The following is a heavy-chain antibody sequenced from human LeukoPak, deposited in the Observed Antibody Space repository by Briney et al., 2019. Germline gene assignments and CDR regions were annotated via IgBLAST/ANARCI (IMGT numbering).Heavy chain of an antibody. CDR1: GFTFSSSA. CDR3: AQQVGYCSSGSCYFTY. CDR2: ISNNGGYT. J-gene: IGHJ1*01. Sequence: AGGSLRLSCAASGFTFSSSAMSWVRQAPGKGLEWVSAISNNGGYTYYADSVQGRFTISRDKSKNTLSLQMNSLRAEDTAVYYCAQQVGYCSSGSCYFTYWGQGTLVTVSS. V-gene: IGHV3-23*01. D-gene: IGHD2-15*01.